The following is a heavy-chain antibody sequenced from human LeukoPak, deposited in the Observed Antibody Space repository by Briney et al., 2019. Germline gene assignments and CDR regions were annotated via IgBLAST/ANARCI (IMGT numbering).Heavy chain of an antibody. CDR3: VRDRDYDSYCDY. CDR2: ILPSGVT. CDR1: GFSVRVYH. Sequence: GGSVTLSCEASGFSVRVYHMAWVRQALGKGLEWVAVILPSGVTHYTDTLRDRFSISTDKSNNVLYLQMDTLRAEDTALYYCVRDRDYDSYCDYGGQGTLVTVSS. V-gene: IGHV3-53*01. J-gene: IGHJ4*02. D-gene: IGHD4-17*01.